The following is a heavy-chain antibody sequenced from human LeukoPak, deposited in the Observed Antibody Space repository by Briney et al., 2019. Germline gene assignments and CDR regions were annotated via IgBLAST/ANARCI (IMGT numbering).Heavy chain of an antibody. CDR1: GGSISSYY. V-gene: IGHV4-59*01. CDR2: INYSGNT. Sequence: SETLSLTCTVSGGSISSYYWSWIRQPPGKGLQWIGYINYSGNTNSHPSLKSRATISVDTSKNQFSLKLTSVTAADTAVYYCARYYYDSSGYYYFDYWGQGTLVTVSS. CDR3: ARYYYDSSGYYYFDY. J-gene: IGHJ4*02. D-gene: IGHD3-22*01.